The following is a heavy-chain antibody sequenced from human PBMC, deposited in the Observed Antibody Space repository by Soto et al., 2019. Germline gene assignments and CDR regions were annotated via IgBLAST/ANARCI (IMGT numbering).Heavy chain of an antibody. CDR3: AREYTYGSNFFDC. Sequence: QVQLQESGPGLVKPSQTLSLSCTVSGGSISSAAYYWSWIRQHPGKGLEWIGYISHSGSTYYTPSLKSRVIISSDTSKNQFSLNLTSVTAADTDVYSCAREYTYGSNFFDCWGQGALVTVSS. CDR1: GGSISSAAYY. CDR2: ISHSGST. V-gene: IGHV4-31*03. J-gene: IGHJ4*02. D-gene: IGHD5-18*01.